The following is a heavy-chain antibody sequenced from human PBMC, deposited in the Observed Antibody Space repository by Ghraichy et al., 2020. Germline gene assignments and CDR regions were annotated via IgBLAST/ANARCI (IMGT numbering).Heavy chain of an antibody. V-gene: IGHV4-59*01. CDR1: GASITPYH. Sequence: SQTLSLTCTVSGASITPYHWSWIRQPPGKGLEWIGYIYYIGSTNYNPSLKSRVTMSVDRSKNHFSLKLISVTAADTAVYYCARDRTGFDPWGQGTLVTVSS. CDR2: IYYIGST. J-gene: IGHJ5*02. CDR3: ARDRTGFDP.